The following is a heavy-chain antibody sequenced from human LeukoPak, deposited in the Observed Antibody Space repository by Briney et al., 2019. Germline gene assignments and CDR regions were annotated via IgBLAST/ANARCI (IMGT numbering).Heavy chain of an antibody. CDR3: ASGNVHCSGGSCYPPTTAWFDP. CDR1: GGTFSSYA. Sequence: GASVKVSCKASGGTFSSYAISWVRQAPGQGLEWMGGIIPMFGTGNYAQKFQGRVTITADKSTSTVYMELSSLSSEDTAVYYCASGNVHCSGGSCYPPTTAWFDPWGQGTLVTVSS. V-gene: IGHV1-69*06. D-gene: IGHD2-15*01. CDR2: IIPMFGTG. J-gene: IGHJ5*02.